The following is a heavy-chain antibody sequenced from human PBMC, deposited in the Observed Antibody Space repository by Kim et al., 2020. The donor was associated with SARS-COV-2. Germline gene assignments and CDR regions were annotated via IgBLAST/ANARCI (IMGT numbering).Heavy chain of an antibody. CDR1: GFTFSSYA. Sequence: GGSLRLSCAASGFTFSSYAMSWVRQAPGKGLEWVSAISGSGGSTYYADSVKGRFTISRDNSKNTLYLQMNSLRAEDTAVYYCAKGAGRFGEAMAHYYYGMDVWGQGTTVTVSS. CDR2: ISGSGGST. D-gene: IGHD3-10*01. CDR3: AKGAGRFGEAMAHYYYGMDV. J-gene: IGHJ6*02. V-gene: IGHV3-23*01.